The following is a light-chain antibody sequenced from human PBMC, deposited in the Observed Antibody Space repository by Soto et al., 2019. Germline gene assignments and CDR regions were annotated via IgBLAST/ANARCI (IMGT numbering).Light chain of an antibody. Sequence: DIQMTQSPSSLSTSVGDRVTITCRASQRISSYLNWYQQKPGKAPKLLIYAASSFQSGVPSRFSGSGSGTDFTLTISSLQPEDFATYYCQQSYSTWTFGQGTKVDIK. CDR3: QQSYSTWT. CDR1: QRISSY. CDR2: AAS. V-gene: IGKV1-39*01. J-gene: IGKJ1*01.